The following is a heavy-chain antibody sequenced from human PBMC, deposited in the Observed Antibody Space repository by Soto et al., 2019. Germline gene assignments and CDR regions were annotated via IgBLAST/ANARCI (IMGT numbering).Heavy chain of an antibody. Sequence: PSETLSLTCTVSGGSISSGDYYWSWIRQPPGKGLEWIGYIYYNGNTYYNPSLKSRVMISVDTSKNQFSLNLSSVTAADTAVYYCASGYYDILTGRDTKYYFDYWGQGALVTVSS. CDR3: ASGYYDILTGRDTKYYFDY. V-gene: IGHV4-30-4*02. J-gene: IGHJ4*02. CDR2: IYYNGNT. CDR1: GGSISSGDYY. D-gene: IGHD3-9*01.